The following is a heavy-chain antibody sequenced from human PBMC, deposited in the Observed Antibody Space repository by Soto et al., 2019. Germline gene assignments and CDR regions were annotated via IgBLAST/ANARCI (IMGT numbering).Heavy chain of an antibody. CDR3: ARENRNGGYDAVMDF. D-gene: IGHD3-3*01. Sequence: QGLEWMGWISANSGNTNYAQKLQGRVTMTTDTSTSTAYMELRSLRSDDTAVYFFARENRNGGYDAVMDFRGHGTTVTVSS. V-gene: IGHV1-18*01. CDR2: ISANSGNT. J-gene: IGHJ6*02.